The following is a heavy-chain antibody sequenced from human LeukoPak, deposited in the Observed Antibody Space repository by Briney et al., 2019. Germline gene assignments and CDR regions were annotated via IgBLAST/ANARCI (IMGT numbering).Heavy chain of an antibody. V-gene: IGHV3-23*01. CDR2: ISGSGGST. J-gene: IGHJ4*02. D-gene: IGHD2-2*01. Sequence: GSLRLSCATPGFPFSSHAMSWVRQAPGKGLEWVSAISGSGGSTYYADSVKGRFTISRDNSKNTLYLQMNSLRAEDTAVYYCVKQLLPTYWGQGTLVTVSS. CDR1: GFPFSSHA. CDR3: VKQLLPTY.